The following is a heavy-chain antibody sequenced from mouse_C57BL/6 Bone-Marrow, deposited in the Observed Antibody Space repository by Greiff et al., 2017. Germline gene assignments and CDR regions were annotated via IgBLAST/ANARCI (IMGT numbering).Heavy chain of an antibody. CDR3: ARGRPYEGYSYAMDY. Sequence: QVQLQQSGSELRSPGSSVKLSCKDFDSEVFPIAYMSWVRQKPGHGVEWIGGILPSIGRTIYGEKFEDKATLDADTLSNTAYLELNSLTSEDSAIYYCARGRPYEGYSYAMDYWGQGTSVTVSS. CDR2: ILPSIGRT. CDR1: DSEVFPIAY. J-gene: IGHJ4*01. D-gene: IGHD2-3*01. V-gene: IGHV15-2*01.